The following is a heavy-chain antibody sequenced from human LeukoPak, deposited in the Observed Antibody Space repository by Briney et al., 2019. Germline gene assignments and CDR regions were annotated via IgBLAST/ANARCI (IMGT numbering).Heavy chain of an antibody. CDR1: GGSISSSSYY. Sequence: PSETLSLTCTVSGGSISSSSYYWGWIRQPPGKGLEWIGSIYYSGSTYYNPSLKSRVTISVDTSKNQFSLKLSSVTAADTAVYYCAKSWRPRRWPDSFDPWGQGTLVTVSS. CDR3: AKSWRPRRWPDSFDP. V-gene: IGHV4-39*01. J-gene: IGHJ5*02. CDR2: IYYSGST. D-gene: IGHD5-24*01.